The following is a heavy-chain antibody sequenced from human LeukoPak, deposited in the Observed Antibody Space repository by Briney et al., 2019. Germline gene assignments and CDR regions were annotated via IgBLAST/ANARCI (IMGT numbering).Heavy chain of an antibody. V-gene: IGHV3-48*01. D-gene: IGHD3-10*01. CDR2: ISSRSSTI. CDR3: ARDGYYYGSGSYYKVDFDY. Sequence: GGSLRLSCAASGFTFSSYSMNWVRQAPGKGLEWVSYISSRSSTIYYADSVKGRFTISRDNAKNSLYLQMNSLRAEDTAVYYCARDGYYYGSGSYYKVDFDYWGQGTLVTVSS. CDR1: GFTFSSYS. J-gene: IGHJ4*02.